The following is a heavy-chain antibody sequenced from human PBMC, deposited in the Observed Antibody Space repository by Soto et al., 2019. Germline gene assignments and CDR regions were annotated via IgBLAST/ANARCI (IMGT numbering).Heavy chain of an antibody. J-gene: IGHJ4*02. CDR3: ARQPLAVAGTHFDY. Sequence: SETLSLTCTVSGGSIGSSSYYWGWIRQPPGKGLEWIGSIYYSGSTYYNPSLKSRVTISVDTSKNQFSLKLSSVTAADTAVYYCARQPLAVAGTHFDYWGQGTLVTVSS. CDR2: IYYSGST. D-gene: IGHD6-19*01. CDR1: GGSIGSSSYY. V-gene: IGHV4-39*01.